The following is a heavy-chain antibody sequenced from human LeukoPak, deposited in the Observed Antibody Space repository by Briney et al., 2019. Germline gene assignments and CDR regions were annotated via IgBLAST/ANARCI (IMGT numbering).Heavy chain of an antibody. CDR3: ARVGRRGYSYGYSDY. J-gene: IGHJ4*02. V-gene: IGHV4-31*11. Sequence: SETLSLTCAVYGGSFSGYYWSWIRQHPGKGLEWIGYIYYSGSTYYNPSLKSRVTISVDTSKNQFSLKLSSVTAADTAVYYCARVGRRGYSYGYSDYWGQGTLVTVSS. D-gene: IGHD5-18*01. CDR1: GGSFSGYY. CDR2: IYYSGST.